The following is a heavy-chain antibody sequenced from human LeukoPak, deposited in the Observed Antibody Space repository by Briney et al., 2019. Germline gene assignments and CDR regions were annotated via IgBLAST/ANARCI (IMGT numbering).Heavy chain of an antibody. V-gene: IGHV1-69*02. CDR1: GGTFSSYT. D-gene: IGHD1-26*01. CDR2: IIPILGIA. CDR3: ASGERKGARVY. J-gene: IGHJ4*02. Sequence: SVKVSCKASGGTFSSYTISWVRQAPGQGLGWMGRIIPILGIANYAQKFQGRVTITADKSTSTAYMELSSLRSEDTAVYYCASGERKGARVYWGQGTLVTVSS.